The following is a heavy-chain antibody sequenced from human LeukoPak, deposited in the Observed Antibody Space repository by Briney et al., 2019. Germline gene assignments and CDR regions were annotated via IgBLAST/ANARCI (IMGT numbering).Heavy chain of an antibody. D-gene: IGHD6-13*01. V-gene: IGHV3-53*01. CDR3: ARYSSSWYSPFDY. CDR1: GGSISSYY. Sequence: ETRSLTCTVSGGSISSYYWSWVRQAPGKGLEWVSVIYSGGSTYYADSVKGRFTTSRDNSKNTLYLQMNSLRAEDTAVYYCARYSSSWYSPFDYWGQGTLVTVSS. CDR2: IYSGGST. J-gene: IGHJ4*02.